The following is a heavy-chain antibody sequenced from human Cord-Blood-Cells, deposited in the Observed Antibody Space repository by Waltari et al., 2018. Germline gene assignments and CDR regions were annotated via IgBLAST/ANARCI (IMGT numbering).Heavy chain of an antibody. Sequence: GGIIPICGTANYAQKFQGRVTITADESTSTAYMELSSLRSEDTAVYYCARGPQNDFYYYYGMDVWGQGTTVTVSS. V-gene: IGHV1-69*01. D-gene: IGHD2-21*02. CDR3: ARGPQNDFYYYYGMDV. J-gene: IGHJ6*02. CDR2: IIPICGTA.